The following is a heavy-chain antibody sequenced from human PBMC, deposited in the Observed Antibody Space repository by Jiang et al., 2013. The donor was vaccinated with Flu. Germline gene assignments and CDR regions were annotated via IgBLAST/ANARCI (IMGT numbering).Heavy chain of an antibody. J-gene: IGHJ4*02. D-gene: IGHD1-26*01. V-gene: IGHV1-46*01. CDR1: GYTFTSHY. Sequence: SGAEVKKPGASVKVSCKASGYTFTSHYIHWVRQAPGQGLEWMGIINPRGSNTYYAQKFQGRLTMTADTSTSTVYMELSGLRSEDTAVYYCARVGGRWELVGISIDFDYWGQGTLVTVSS. CDR2: INPRGSNT. CDR3: ARVGGRWELVGISIDFDY.